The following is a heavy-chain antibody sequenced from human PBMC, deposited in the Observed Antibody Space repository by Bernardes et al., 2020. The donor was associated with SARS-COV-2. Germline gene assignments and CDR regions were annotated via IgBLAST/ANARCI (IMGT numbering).Heavy chain of an antibody. CDR2: IYISGST. V-gene: IGHV4-4*07. CDR1: GGSIRTSH. CDR3: ARVVVAAQYNCFDP. Sequence: SETLSLTCTVSGGSIRTSHWSWIRQPAGPGLEWIGRIYISGSTHYNPSLKSRVTMSVDTSKNQFSLKLSSVTAADTAVYYCARVVVAAQYNCFDPWGQGTLVTVSS. J-gene: IGHJ5*02. D-gene: IGHD2-15*01.